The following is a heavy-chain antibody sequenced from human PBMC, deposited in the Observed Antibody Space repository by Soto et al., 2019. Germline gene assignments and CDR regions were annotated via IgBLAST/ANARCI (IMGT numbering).Heavy chain of an antibody. CDR1: GFTFSSYA. J-gene: IGHJ4*02. D-gene: IGHD3-16*01. V-gene: IGHV3-23*01. Sequence: EVQLLESGGGLVQPGGSLRLSCAASGFTFSSYAMSWVRQAPGKGLEWVSAISAGGGATYYADSVKGRFTISRDNSLNTLYLQMNSLRADDTAVYYCAKLFSDYMWGSDLRYFDHWGQGTLVTVSS. CDR2: ISAGGGAT. CDR3: AKLFSDYMWGSDLRYFDH.